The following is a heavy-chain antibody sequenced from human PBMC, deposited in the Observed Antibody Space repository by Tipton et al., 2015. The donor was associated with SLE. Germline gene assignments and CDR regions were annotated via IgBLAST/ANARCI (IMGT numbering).Heavy chain of an antibody. D-gene: IGHD6-13*01. J-gene: IGHJ3*02. Sequence: SGFTFSTYGMHWVRQAPGKGLEWVSFIRFDGNIKQYADSVKGRFTISRDNSKNSLYLQMNSLRAEDTALYYCAKDWQQLGAFDIWGQGTMVTVSS. CDR2: IRFDGNIK. CDR3: AKDWQQLGAFDI. CDR1: GFTFSTYG. V-gene: IGHV3-30*02.